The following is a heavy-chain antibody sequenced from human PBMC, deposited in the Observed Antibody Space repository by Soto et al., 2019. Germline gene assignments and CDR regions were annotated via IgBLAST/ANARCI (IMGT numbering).Heavy chain of an antibody. D-gene: IGHD2-2*01. J-gene: IGHJ6*02. CDR1: GFTFSSYE. CDR2: ISGSGGST. V-gene: IGHV3-23*01. Sequence: PVGSLRLSCAASGFTFSSYEMSCVRQAPGKWMEWFSAISGSGGSTYYADSVKFRFTISRDNSKNTLYLQMNSLRAEDTAVYYCAKVLVPATTRNYYYYYGMDVWGQGTTVTVSS. CDR3: AKVLVPATTRNYYYYYGMDV.